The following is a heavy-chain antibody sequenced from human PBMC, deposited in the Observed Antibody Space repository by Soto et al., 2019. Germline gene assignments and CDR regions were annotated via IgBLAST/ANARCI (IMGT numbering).Heavy chain of an antibody. CDR3: ARDPRYCSGGSCYSVYYYYGMDV. CDR2: IWYDGSNK. J-gene: IGHJ6*02. Sequence: GGSLRLSCAASGFTFSSYGMHWVRQAPGKGLEWVAVIWYDGSNKYYADSVKGRFTISRDNSKNTLYLQMNSLRAEDTAVYYCARDPRYCSGGSCYSVYYYYGMDVWGQGTTVTVSS. D-gene: IGHD2-15*01. CDR1: GFTFSSYG. V-gene: IGHV3-33*01.